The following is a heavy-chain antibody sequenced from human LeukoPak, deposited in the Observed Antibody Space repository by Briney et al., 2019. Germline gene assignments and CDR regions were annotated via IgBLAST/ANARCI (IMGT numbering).Heavy chain of an antibody. CDR3: TTGTGEYYFDY. CDR1: GFTFSGSG. V-gene: IGHV3-73*01. D-gene: IGHD3-10*01. J-gene: IGHJ4*02. CDR2: IRSKVNRYAT. Sequence: GGSLRLSCAASGFTFSGSGMHWARQASGKGLGWLGRIRSKVNRYATAYAASVKGRFTLSRDDSKTTAYLQMKSLKTEDTAVYYCTTGTGEYYFDYWGQGTLVTVSS.